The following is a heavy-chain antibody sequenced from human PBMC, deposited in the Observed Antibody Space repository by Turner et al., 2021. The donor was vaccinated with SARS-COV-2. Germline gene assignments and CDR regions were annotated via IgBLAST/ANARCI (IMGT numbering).Heavy chain of an antibody. D-gene: IGHD2-8*01. CDR1: GFTFSSYG. J-gene: IGHJ4*02. CDR2: ISYDGSNK. CDR3: ANGGYCTNGVCSRVPSHFDY. Sequence: QVQLVESGGGVVQPGRSLRLSCAASGFTFSSYGMHWVRQAPGKGLEWVAVISYDGSNKNYADSVKGRFNISRDNSKNKLYLQMNSLRAEDTAVYYCANGGYCTNGVCSRVPSHFDYWGQGTLVTVSS. V-gene: IGHV3-30*18.